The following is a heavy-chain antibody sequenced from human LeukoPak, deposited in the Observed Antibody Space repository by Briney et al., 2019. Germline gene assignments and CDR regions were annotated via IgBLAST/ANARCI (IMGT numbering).Heavy chain of an antibody. V-gene: IGHV3-21*01. J-gene: IGHJ4*02. CDR3: ARVRLAYCGGDCYSGNDY. D-gene: IGHD2-21*02. Sequence: GGALRLSFAAPGCTFSSYSMEWVRQAPGEGLEGVSSIKCKSSYIYYADSVKGRFTISRDNAKNSLYLQMNSLRAEDTAVYYCARVRLAYCGGDCYSGNDYWGQGTLVTVSS. CDR1: GCTFSSYS. CDR2: IKCKSSYI.